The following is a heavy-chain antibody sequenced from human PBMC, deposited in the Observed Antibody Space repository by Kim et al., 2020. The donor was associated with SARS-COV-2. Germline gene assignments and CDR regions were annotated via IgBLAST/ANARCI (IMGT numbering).Heavy chain of an antibody. J-gene: IGHJ4*02. CDR2: IYPGDSDT. CDR1: GYSFTSYW. D-gene: IGHD3-22*01. CDR3: ARGGPTPIYDSSGYYPDY. Sequence: GESLKISCKGSGYSFTSYWIGWVRQMPGKGLEWMGIIYPGDSDTRYSPSFQGQVTISADKSISTAYLQWSSLKASDTAMYYCARGGPTPIYDSSGYYPDYWGQGTLVTVSS. V-gene: IGHV5-51*01.